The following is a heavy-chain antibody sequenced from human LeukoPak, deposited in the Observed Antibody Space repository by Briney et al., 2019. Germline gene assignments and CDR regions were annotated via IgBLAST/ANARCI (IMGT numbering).Heavy chain of an antibody. Sequence: AGGSLRLSCAASGFTFSSYWMHWVRQAPGKGLVWVSRINSDGSSTSYADSVKGRFTISRDNAKNTLYLQMNSLRAEDTAVYYCARCKERGYYDFWSGYSNPDNWFDPWGQGTLVTVSS. CDR1: GFTFSSYW. V-gene: IGHV3-74*01. CDR3: ARCKERGYYDFWSGYSNPDNWFDP. D-gene: IGHD3-3*01. J-gene: IGHJ5*02. CDR2: INSDGSST.